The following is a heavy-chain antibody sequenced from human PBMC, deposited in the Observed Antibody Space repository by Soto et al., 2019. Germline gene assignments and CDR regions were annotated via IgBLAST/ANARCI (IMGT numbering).Heavy chain of an antibody. J-gene: IGHJ5*02. D-gene: IGHD5-12*01. Sequence: GASVKVSCKASGGTFSSYTISWVRQAPGQGLEWMGRIIPILGIANYAQKFQGRVTITADKSTSTAYVELSSLRSEDTAVYYCAREGSGYEGGDWFDPWGQGTLVTVSS. V-gene: IGHV1-69*04. CDR3: AREGSGYEGGDWFDP. CDR1: GGTFSSYT. CDR2: IIPILGIA.